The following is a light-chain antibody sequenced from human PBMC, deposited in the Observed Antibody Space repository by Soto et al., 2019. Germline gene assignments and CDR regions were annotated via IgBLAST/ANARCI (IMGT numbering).Light chain of an antibody. J-gene: IGKJ2*01. CDR2: DAS. V-gene: IGKV1-5*01. CDR3: QQYESYPYS. CDR1: QSISSS. Sequence: IQMTQSPSTVSASVGDRVTITCRASQSISSSLAWYQQKPGKAPKVQIYDASSLDSGVPSRFSGSGYGTEFTLTVSSLQPGDFATYSCQQYESYPYSFGQGTKLEIK.